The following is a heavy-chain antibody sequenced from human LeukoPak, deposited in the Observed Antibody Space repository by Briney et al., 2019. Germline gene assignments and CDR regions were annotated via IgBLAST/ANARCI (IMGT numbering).Heavy chain of an antibody. D-gene: IGHD6-13*01. J-gene: IGHJ4*02. Sequence: ASVKVSCKASRYIFTSYYIHWVRQAPGQGLEWMGWINPNSGGTQYAQKFQGRVTMTSDTSISTAYMELSRLRSDDTAVYYCARDRGSSWYADYWGQGALVIVSS. CDR2: INPNSGGT. CDR3: ARDRGSSWYADY. V-gene: IGHV1-2*02. CDR1: RYIFTSYY.